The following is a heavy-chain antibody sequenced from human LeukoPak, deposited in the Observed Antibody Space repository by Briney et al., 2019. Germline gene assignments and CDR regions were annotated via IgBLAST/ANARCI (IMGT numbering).Heavy chain of an antibody. V-gene: IGHV3-74*01. CDR3: ARGGRTFDY. CDR2: IASDGSST. CDR1: GFTFSSYW. Sequence: PGGSLRLSCAASGFTFSSYWMNWVRQAPGKGLVWVSRIASDGSSTTYADSVKGRFSISRDNAKNTLYLQMNSLRVEDTAVYYCARGGRTFDYWGQGTLVTVSS. J-gene: IGHJ4*02.